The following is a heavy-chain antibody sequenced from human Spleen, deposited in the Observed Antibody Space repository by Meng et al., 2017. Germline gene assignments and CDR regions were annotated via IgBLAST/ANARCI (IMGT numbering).Heavy chain of an antibody. CDR3: ARHHSSSWSPIDY. D-gene: IGHD6-13*01. CDR2: IWYDGSNK. Sequence: GESLKISCAASGFTFSSYGMHWVRQAPGKGLEWVAVIWYDGSNKYYADSVKGRFTISRDNSKNTLHLQMNSLRADDTALYYCARHHSSSWSPIDYWGRGTLVTVSS. V-gene: IGHV3-33*01. J-gene: IGHJ4*02. CDR1: GFTFSSYG.